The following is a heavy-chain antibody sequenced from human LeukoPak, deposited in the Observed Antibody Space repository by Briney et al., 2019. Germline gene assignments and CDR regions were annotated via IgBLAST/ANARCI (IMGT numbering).Heavy chain of an antibody. CDR3: ARDPYYVWGSYRQNWFDP. J-gene: IGHJ5*02. CDR1: GGSFSGYY. CDR2: INHSGST. Sequence: PSETLSLTCAVYGGSFSGYYWSWIRQPPGKGLEWIGEINHSGSTNYNPSLKSRVTISVDTSKNQFSLKLSSVTAADTAVYYCARDPYYVWGSYRQNWFDPWGQGTLVTVSS. D-gene: IGHD3-16*02. V-gene: IGHV4-34*01.